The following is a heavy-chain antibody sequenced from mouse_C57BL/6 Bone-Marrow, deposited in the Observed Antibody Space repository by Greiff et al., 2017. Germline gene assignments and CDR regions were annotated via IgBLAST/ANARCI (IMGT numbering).Heavy chain of an antibody. Sequence: VQLQQPGAELVKPGASVKLSFKASGYTFTSYWMHWVKQRPGQGLEWIGMIHPNSGSTNYNEKFKSKATLTVDKSSSTAYMQLSSLTSEDSAVYYCASRNDGNYRDYWGQGTTLTVSS. D-gene: IGHD2-1*01. J-gene: IGHJ2*01. CDR1: GYTFTSYW. CDR2: IHPNSGST. V-gene: IGHV1-64*01. CDR3: ASRNDGNYRDY.